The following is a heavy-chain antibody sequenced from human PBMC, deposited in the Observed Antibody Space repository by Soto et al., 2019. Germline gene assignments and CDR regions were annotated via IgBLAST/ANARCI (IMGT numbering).Heavy chain of an antibody. J-gene: IGHJ6*02. Sequence: PSETLSLTCVVYGGSFSGYYWTWIRQPPGKGLEWIGEIDHSGNTNYNPSLESRVTISLDTSKNQFSLKVSFVTAADTAVYFCARVGGYSYHLYGMDVWGQGNTVTVSS. V-gene: IGHV4-34*01. D-gene: IGHD5-18*01. CDR1: GGSFSGYY. CDR3: ARVGGYSYHLYGMDV. CDR2: IDHSGNT.